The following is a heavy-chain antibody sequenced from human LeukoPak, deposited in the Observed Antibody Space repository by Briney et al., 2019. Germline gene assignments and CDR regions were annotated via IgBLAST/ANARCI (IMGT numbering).Heavy chain of an antibody. CDR1: GFTFSDYY. Sequence: GGSLRLSCAASGFTFSDYYMSWIRQAPGKGLEWVAYISSSGSTIYYADSVKGRFTISRDNAKNSLYLQMNSLRAEDTAVYYCARDSVYGGDPYYFDYWGQGTLVTVSS. J-gene: IGHJ4*02. CDR3: ARDSVYGGDPYYFDY. V-gene: IGHV3-11*04. CDR2: ISSSGSTI. D-gene: IGHD3-16*01.